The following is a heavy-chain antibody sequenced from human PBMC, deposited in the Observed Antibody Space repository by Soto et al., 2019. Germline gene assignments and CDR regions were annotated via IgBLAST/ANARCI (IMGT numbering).Heavy chain of an antibody. Sequence: PSETLSLTCAVYGGAFIGFYCICSRHPPVKGLEWIVEINHSGRIKYNAPLKSRVTISVDTSKKQLSLKLSSVTAADTAVYYCARGMGEESTFYKYYVMDVWGQGTTVTVSS. V-gene: IGHV4-34*01. J-gene: IGHJ6*02. D-gene: IGHD3-16*01. CDR3: ARGMGEESTFYKYYVMDV. CDR2: INHSGRI. CDR1: GGAFIGFY.